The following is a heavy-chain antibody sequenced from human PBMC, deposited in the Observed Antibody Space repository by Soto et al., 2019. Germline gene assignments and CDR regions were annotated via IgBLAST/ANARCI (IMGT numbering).Heavy chain of an antibody. CDR1: GYTFTSYG. V-gene: IGHV1-18*01. CDR2: ISAYNGNT. Sequence: ASVKVSCKASGYTFTSYGISWVRQAPGQGLEWMGWISAYNGNTNYAQKLQGRVTMTTDTSTSTAYMELRSLRSDDTAVYYCATALSPNFDWLLSYWGQGTLVTVSS. D-gene: IGHD3-9*01. CDR3: ATALSPNFDWLLSY. J-gene: IGHJ4*02.